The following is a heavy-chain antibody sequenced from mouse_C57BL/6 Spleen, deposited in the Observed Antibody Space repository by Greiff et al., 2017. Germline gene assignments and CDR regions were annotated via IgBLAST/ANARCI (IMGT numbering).Heavy chain of an antibody. CDR2: IIPNNGGT. CDR3: ARSDYGSSLFAY. Sequence: EVKLVESGPELVKPGASLKISVKVPGYTFTDYYMNWVKQSHGKSLDWIGDIIPNNGGTSYNQKFKGKATLTVDKSSSTAYMELRSLTSEDSAVYYCARSDYGSSLFAYWGQGTLVTVSA. CDR1: GYTFTDYY. J-gene: IGHJ3*01. D-gene: IGHD1-1*01. V-gene: IGHV1-26*01.